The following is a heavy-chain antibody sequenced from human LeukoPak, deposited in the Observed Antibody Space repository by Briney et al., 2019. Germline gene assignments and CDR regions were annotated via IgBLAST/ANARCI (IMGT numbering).Heavy chain of an antibody. CDR3: ARDLGYSGFDWAP. D-gene: IGHD5-12*01. J-gene: IGHJ5*02. V-gene: IGHV4-59*12. Sequence: SETLSLTCTVSGGSISSYYWSWIRQPPGKGLEWIGYIYYSGSTNYNPSLKSRVTISVDTSKNQFSLNLTSVTAADAAVYYCARDLGYSGFDWAPWGQGTLVTVSS. CDR2: IYYSGST. CDR1: GGSISSYY.